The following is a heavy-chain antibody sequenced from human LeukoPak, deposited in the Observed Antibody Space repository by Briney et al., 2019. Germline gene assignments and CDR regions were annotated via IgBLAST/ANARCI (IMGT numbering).Heavy chain of an antibody. CDR1: GGSFSGYY. Sequence: SETLSLTCAVYGGSFSGYYWGWLRQPPGKGLEWIGSTYYSGTTYYKPSLKSRVSVSVDTSKNQLSLNLTSVTVADTALYYCARHGYYYYTSGYFGYWGQGILVTVSS. CDR2: TYYSGTT. D-gene: IGHD3-22*01. J-gene: IGHJ4*02. V-gene: IGHV4-39*01. CDR3: ARHGYYYYTSGYFGY.